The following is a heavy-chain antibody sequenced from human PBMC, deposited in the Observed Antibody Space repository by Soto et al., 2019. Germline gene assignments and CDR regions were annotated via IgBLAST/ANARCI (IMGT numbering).Heavy chain of an antibody. J-gene: IGHJ6*02. CDR1: GFTFSSYW. V-gene: IGHV3-7*03. D-gene: IGHD4-17*01. CDR2: IKQDGSEK. Sequence: GGSLRLSCAASGFTFSSYWMSWVRQAPGKGLEWVANIKQDGSEKYYVDSVKGRFTISRDNAKNSLYLQMNSLRAEDTAVYYCARAGARLPGWYYGMDVWGQGTTVTVSS. CDR3: ARAGARLPGWYYGMDV.